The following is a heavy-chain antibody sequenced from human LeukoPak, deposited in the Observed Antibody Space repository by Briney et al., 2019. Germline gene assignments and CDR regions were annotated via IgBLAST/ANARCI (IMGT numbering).Heavy chain of an antibody. V-gene: IGHV1-69*02. D-gene: IGHD3-22*01. J-gene: IGHJ5*02. CDR3: ARAPYDSSGYHSNWFGP. CDR1: GGTFSSYT. CDR2: IIPILGIA. Sequence: SVKVSCKASGGTFSSYTISWVRQAPGQGLEWMGRIIPILGIANYAQKFQGRVTITADKSTSTAYMELSSLRSEDTAVYYCARAPYDSSGYHSNWFGPWGQGTLVTVSS.